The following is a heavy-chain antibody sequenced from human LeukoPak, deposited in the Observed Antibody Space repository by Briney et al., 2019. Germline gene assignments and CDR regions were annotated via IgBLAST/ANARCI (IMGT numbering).Heavy chain of an antibody. CDR3: ARHNCGGDCSPSGYYFDY. D-gene: IGHD2-21*01. CDR1: GGSMRSYY. V-gene: IGHV4-59*08. J-gene: IGHJ4*02. CDR2: IYYSGST. Sequence: PSETLSLTCTVSGGSMRSYYWSWIRQPPGKGLEWIGYIYYSGSTIYNPSLKSRVTISADTSKNQFSLRLSSVTAADTAVYYCARHNCGGDCSPSGYYFDYWGQGTLVTVSS.